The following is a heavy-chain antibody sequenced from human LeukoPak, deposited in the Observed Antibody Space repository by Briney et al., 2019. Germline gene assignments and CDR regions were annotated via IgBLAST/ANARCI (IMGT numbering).Heavy chain of an antibody. J-gene: IGHJ6*03. CDR3: ARGAAAAGLWGLYYYYYMDV. V-gene: IGHV1-8*03. Sequence: GASVKVSCKASGYTFTRYDINWVRQATGHGLEWMGRMNPNSDNTGYAQTFQGRVTIARNTSISTAYMELSSLRSEDTAVYYCARGAAAAGLWGLYYYYYMDVWGKGTTVTVSS. CDR2: MNPNSDNT. CDR1: GYTFTRYD. D-gene: IGHD6-13*01.